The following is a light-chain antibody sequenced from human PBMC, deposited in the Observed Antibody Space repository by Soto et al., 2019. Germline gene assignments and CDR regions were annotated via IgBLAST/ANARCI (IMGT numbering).Light chain of an antibody. CDR3: QQRSNWPPT. CDR2: AAS. CDR1: QSVRSN. V-gene: IGKV3-15*01. J-gene: IGKJ1*01. Sequence: EIVLTQSPGTLSLSPGERATLSCRASQSVRSNLAWYQQKPGQAPRLVIYAASTRATGIPDRFSGSVPGTEFTLTISSLQSEDFAVYYCQQRSNWPPTFGQGTKVDIK.